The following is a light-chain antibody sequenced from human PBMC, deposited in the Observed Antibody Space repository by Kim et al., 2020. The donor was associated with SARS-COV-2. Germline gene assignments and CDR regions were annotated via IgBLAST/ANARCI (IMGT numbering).Light chain of an antibody. J-gene: IGKJ4*01. CDR3: MQALQTPLT. CDR1: QSLLHSNGYNY. Sequence: PASISCRSSQSLLHSNGYNYLDWYLQKPGQSPQLLIYLGSNRASGVPDRFRGSGSGTDFTLKISRVEAEDVGVYYCMQALQTPLTFGGGTKVDIK. CDR2: LGS. V-gene: IGKV2-28*01.